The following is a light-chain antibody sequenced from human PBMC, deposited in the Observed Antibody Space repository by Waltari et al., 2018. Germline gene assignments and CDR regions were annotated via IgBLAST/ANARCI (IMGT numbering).Light chain of an antibody. J-gene: IGLJ3*02. CDR3: NSYTGSSSWV. CDR1: NSDVGFYNY. CDR2: DGS. Sequence: QSALTQPASVSGSPGQSITISCTGTNSDVGFYNYVSWYQQHPGKAPKLLIYDGSVRPSGVSNRFSGSKSGNTASLTISGLQAEDEADYYCNSYTGSSSWVFGGGTRLTVL. V-gene: IGLV2-14*03.